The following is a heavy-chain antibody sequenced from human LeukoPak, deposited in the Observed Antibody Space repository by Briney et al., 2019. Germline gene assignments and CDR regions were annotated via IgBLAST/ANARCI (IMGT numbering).Heavy chain of an antibody. Sequence: SETLSLTCSVSGYSISSGYYWGWIRQPPGKGLEWIGSIYHSGSTYYNPSLKSRVTISMDTSKNQFSLKLSSVTAADTAVYYCARLTPSYDFWSGYVGPPDYWDQGTLVTVSS. CDR1: GYSISSGYY. J-gene: IGHJ4*02. CDR2: IYHSGST. V-gene: IGHV4-38-2*02. CDR3: ARLTPSYDFWSGYVGPPDY. D-gene: IGHD3-3*01.